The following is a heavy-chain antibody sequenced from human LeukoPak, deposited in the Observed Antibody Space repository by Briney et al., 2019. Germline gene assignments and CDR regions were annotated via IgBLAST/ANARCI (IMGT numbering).Heavy chain of an antibody. CDR1: GGTFSSYA. V-gene: IGHV1-69*06. D-gene: IGHD3-9*01. J-gene: IGHJ4*02. CDR3: ARGDILTGYRYYFDY. CDR2: IIPIFGTA. Sequence: SVKVSCKVSGGTFSSYAISWVRQAPGQGLEWMGGIIPIFGTANYAQKFQGRVTITADKSTSTAYMELSSLRSEDTAVYYCARGDILTGYRYYFDYWGQGTLVTVSS.